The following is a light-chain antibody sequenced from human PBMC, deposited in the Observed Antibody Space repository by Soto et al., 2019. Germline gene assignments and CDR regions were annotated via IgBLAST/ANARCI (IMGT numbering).Light chain of an antibody. J-gene: IGKJ4*01. CDR2: TAS. V-gene: IGKV1-9*01. Sequence: DIQLTQSPSFLSASVGDRVTVTCRASQGINSYLSWYQQKPGKAPKLLIYTASTLQSGVPSRFSGSGSGTEFTLTITSLQPEDFAAYYCQQLNSYPLTFGGGTKVDIK. CDR3: QQLNSYPLT. CDR1: QGINSY.